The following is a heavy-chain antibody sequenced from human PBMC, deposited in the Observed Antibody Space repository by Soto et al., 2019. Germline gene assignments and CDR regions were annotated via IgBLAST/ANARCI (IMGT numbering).Heavy chain of an antibody. CDR2: IYYSGST. CDR1: GGSISSYY. D-gene: IGHD3-9*01. J-gene: IGHJ6*02. Sequence: SETLSLTCTVSGGSISSYYWSWVRQPPGKGLEWIGYIYYSGSTNYNPSLKSRVTISVDTSKNQFSLKLSSVTAADTAVYYCARDGYFVILTGRIYGMDVWGQGTTVTVSS. V-gene: IGHV4-59*01. CDR3: ARDGYFVILTGRIYGMDV.